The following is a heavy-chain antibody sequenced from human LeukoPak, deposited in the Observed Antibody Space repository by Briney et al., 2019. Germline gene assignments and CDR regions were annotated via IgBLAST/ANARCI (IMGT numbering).Heavy chain of an antibody. D-gene: IGHD3-22*01. V-gene: IGHV3-21*04. Sequence: GGSLRLSCAASGFTFSSYSMNWVRQAPGKGLEWVSSISSSSSYIYYADSVKGRFTISRDNAKNSLYLQMNSLKTEDTAVYYCTRLDPSSGYYLDYWGQGTLVTVSS. CDR2: ISSSSSYI. CDR1: GFTFSSYS. CDR3: TRLDPSSGYYLDY. J-gene: IGHJ4*02.